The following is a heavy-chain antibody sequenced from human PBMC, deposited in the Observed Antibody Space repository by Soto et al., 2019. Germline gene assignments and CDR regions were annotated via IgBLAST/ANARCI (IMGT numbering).Heavy chain of an antibody. D-gene: IGHD3-10*01. J-gene: IGHJ5*02. CDR1: GFSLGSNS. CDR2: ISNDGSIT. CDR3: AKWSGFGDA. Sequence: RLSCAASGFSLGSNSMAWVRQAPGERLQWISGISNDGSITFYVDSVRGRFTISRDTSRNTLYLQMDSLRVEDTALYFCAKWSGFGDAWGQGTLVTVS. V-gene: IGHV3-23*01.